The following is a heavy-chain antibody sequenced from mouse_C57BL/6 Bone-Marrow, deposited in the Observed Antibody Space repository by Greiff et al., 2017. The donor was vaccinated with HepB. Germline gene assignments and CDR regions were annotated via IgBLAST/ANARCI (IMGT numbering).Heavy chain of an antibody. CDR1: GFTFSDYG. Sequence: DVKLVESGGGLVKPGGSLKLSCAASGFTFSDYGMHWVRQAPEKGLEWVAYISSGSSTIYYADTVKGRFTISRDNAKNTLFLQMTSLRSEDTAMYYCARNLPYYGSSSWFAYWGQGTLVTVSA. V-gene: IGHV5-17*01. J-gene: IGHJ3*01. CDR3: ARNLPYYGSSSWFAY. CDR2: ISSGSSTI. D-gene: IGHD1-1*01.